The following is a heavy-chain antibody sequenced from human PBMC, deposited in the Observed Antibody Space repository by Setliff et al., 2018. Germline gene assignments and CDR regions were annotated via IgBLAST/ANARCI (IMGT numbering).Heavy chain of an antibody. CDR2: IDAGDGET. J-gene: IGHJ4*02. V-gene: IGHV1-3*01. D-gene: IGHD3-10*01. CDR3: ARVRGSGTLLSEFEY. CDR1: GYTFTNYL. Sequence: ASAKVSCKASGYTFTNYLIYWLRQAPGQRLEWVGWIDAGDGETKYSRNFQGRVTITRGISATTVYMDLSSLRSEDTAVYYCARVRGSGTLLSEFEYWGQGTLVTVSS.